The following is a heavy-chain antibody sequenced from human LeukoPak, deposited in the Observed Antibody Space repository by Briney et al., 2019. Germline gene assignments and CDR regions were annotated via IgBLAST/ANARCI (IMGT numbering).Heavy chain of an antibody. D-gene: IGHD6-13*01. CDR2: IKQDGSEK. Sequence: GGSLRLSCAASGFTFSSYWMSWVRQAPGKGLEWVANIKQDGSEKYYVDSVKGRFTISRDNAKNSLYLQMNSLRAEDTAVYYCAKSRHSSSWYFDRYYFDYWGQGTLVTVSS. V-gene: IGHV3-7*01. CDR3: AKSRHSSSWYFDRYYFDY. J-gene: IGHJ4*02. CDR1: GFTFSSYW.